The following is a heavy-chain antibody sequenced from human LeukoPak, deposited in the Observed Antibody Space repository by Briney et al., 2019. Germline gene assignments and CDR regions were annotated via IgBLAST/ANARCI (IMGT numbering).Heavy chain of an antibody. CDR1: GFTVSSNY. CDR2: IYSGGST. V-gene: IGHV3-66*01. D-gene: IGHD3-10*01. CDR3: ARGTLLLWFGEFDY. J-gene: IGHJ4*02. Sequence: PGGSLRLSCAASGFTVSSNYMSWVRQAPGKGLEWVSVIYSGGSTYYADSVKGRFTISRDNSKNTLYLQMNSLRAEDTAVYYCARGTLLLWFGEFDYWGQGTLVTVSS.